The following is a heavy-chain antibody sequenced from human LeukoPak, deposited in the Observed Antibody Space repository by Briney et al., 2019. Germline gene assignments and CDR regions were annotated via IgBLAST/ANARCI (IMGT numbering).Heavy chain of an antibody. D-gene: IGHD3-3*01. Sequence: GGSLRLSCAASGFTFSSYAMHWVRQAPGKGLEWVAVISYDGSNKYYADSVKGRFTISRDNSKNTLYLQMNSLRAEDTAVYYCARERSTIFGVGPRPIDYWGQGTLVTVSS. CDR2: ISYDGSNK. CDR1: GFTFSSYA. V-gene: IGHV3-30*07. CDR3: ARERSTIFGVGPRPIDY. J-gene: IGHJ4*02.